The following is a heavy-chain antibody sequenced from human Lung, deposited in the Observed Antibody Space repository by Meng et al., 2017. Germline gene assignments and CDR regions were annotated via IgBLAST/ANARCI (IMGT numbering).Heavy chain of an antibody. J-gene: IGHJ2*01. D-gene: IGHD3-10*01. CDR1: GYTFTSYA. Sequence: QVQLVQYGSEWKKPGASGKVSSKASGYTFTSYAMNWVRQAPGQGLEWMGWINTNTGNPTYAQGFTGRFVFSLDTSVSTAYLQISSLKAEDTAVYYCASGWFGELFGYFDLWGRGTLVTVSS. CDR3: ASGWFGELFGYFDL. V-gene: IGHV7-4-1*02. CDR2: INTNTGNP.